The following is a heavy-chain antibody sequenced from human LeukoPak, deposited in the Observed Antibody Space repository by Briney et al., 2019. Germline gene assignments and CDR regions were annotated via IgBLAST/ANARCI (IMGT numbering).Heavy chain of an antibody. Sequence: PSETLSLTCTVSGASINNYYWSWIRQPPGKGLEWIGYISHSGTASYSPSVKSRVAISVHKSEDQFSLTPSSVTAADTAVYYCARRFVDTSGYYYDDYWGQGILVTVSS. D-gene: IGHD3-22*01. J-gene: IGHJ4*02. CDR2: ISHSGTA. CDR1: GASINNYY. V-gene: IGHV4-59*08. CDR3: ARRFVDTSGYYYDDY.